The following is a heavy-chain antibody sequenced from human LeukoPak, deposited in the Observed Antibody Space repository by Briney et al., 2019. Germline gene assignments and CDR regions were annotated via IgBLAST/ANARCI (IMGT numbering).Heavy chain of an antibody. D-gene: IGHD2-15*01. CDR2: ISGSGGST. J-gene: IGHJ5*02. CDR3: AKDTEVVVVGNWFDP. V-gene: IGHV3-23*01. CDR1: GFTFGSSA. Sequence: GGSLRLSCAASGFTFGSSAMSWVRQAPGKGLEWVSAISGSGGSTYYADSVKGRFTISRDNSKNTLYLQMNSLRAEDTAVYYCAKDTEVVVVGNWFDPWGQGTLVTVSS.